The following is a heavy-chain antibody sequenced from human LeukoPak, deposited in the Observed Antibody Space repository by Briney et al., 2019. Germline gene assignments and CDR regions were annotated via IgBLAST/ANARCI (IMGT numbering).Heavy chain of an antibody. Sequence: SETLSLTCTVSGGSISSYYWSWIRQPAGKGLEWIGRIYTSGSTNYNPSLKSRATMSVDTSKNQFSLKLSSVTAADTAVYYCARDIRYFDWLPPYYFDYWGQGTLVTVSS. CDR1: GGSISSYY. J-gene: IGHJ4*02. CDR3: ARDIRYFDWLPPYYFDY. V-gene: IGHV4-4*07. D-gene: IGHD3-9*01. CDR2: IYTSGST.